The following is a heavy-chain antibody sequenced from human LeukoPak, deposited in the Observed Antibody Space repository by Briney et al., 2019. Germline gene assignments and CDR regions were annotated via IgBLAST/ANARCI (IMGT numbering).Heavy chain of an antibody. CDR1: GYTFTSSG. Sequence: GASVKVSCKASGYTFTSSGISWVRQAPGQGLEWMGWISPYSVNTKYAQNLQGRVAMTTDTSTSTAYMELRSLRSDDTAVYYCARGTGYGDSSFDFWGQGTLVTVSS. CDR3: ARGTGYGDSSFDF. D-gene: IGHD4-17*01. J-gene: IGHJ4*02. V-gene: IGHV1-18*01. CDR2: ISPYSVNT.